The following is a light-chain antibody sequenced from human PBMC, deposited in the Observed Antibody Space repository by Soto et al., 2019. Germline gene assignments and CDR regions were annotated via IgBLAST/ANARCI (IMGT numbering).Light chain of an antibody. CDR1: QSVSSTY. CDR3: QQYGSPPIT. CDR2: GTS. V-gene: IGKV3-20*01. Sequence: EVISTHSPATLSFSTGERSTLSCRASQSVSSTYLAWYQQQPGQAPRLLMSGTSNRATGTPDRFSGSGSGTDFTLTISRLEPEDFAVYYCQQYGSPPITFGQGTRLEI. J-gene: IGKJ5*01.